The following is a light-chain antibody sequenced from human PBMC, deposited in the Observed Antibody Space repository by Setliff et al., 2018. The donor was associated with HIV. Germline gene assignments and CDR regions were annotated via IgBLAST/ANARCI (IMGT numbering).Light chain of an antibody. CDR2: RNN. J-gene: IGLJ1*01. Sequence: VLTQPPSASGTPGQRLTISCSGSSSNIGINTVNWYQQLPGTAPKLLLYRNNQRPSGVPDRFSGSKSGTSASLAISGLQSEDEADYYCTAWDDNLNGYVFGTGTKVTVL. CDR3: TAWDDNLNGYV. CDR1: SSNIGINT. V-gene: IGLV1-44*01.